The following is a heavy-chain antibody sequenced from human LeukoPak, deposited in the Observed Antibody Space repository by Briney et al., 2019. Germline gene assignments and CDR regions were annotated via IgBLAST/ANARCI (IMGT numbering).Heavy chain of an antibody. CDR3: AARDISAIDQFNF. Sequence: PSETLSLTCTVSGGSISSNNWWSWVRQSPDKGLEWIGEIYQSGSTSYNLSLKSRVTISVDKSKNQFSLELSSVTAADTAVYYCAARDISAIDQFNFWGQGTLVTVSS. CDR2: IYQSGST. CDR1: GGSISSNNW. D-gene: IGHD3-22*01. V-gene: IGHV4-4*02. J-gene: IGHJ4*02.